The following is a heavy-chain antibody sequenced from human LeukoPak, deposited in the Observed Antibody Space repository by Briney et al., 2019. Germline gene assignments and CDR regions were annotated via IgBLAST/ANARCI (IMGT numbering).Heavy chain of an antibody. CDR1: GASVRSDH. J-gene: IGHJ3*02. Sequence: NPSETLSLTCTVSGASVRSDHWNWIRQPPGKGLEWIAYMHGSGSPNYNPSLASRLTLSVDGTENLLSLKLTSVTAADTAVYFCARDLSVNAFDIWGQGTLVTVSS. CDR3: ARDLSVNAFDI. D-gene: IGHD2/OR15-2a*01. CDR2: MHGSGSP. V-gene: IGHV4-59*02.